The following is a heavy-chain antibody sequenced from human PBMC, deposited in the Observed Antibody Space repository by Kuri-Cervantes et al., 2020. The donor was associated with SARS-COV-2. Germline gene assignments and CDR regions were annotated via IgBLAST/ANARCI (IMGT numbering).Heavy chain of an antibody. D-gene: IGHD3-10*01. Sequence: SETLSLTCAVSGYSISSGYYWGWIRQPPGKGLEWIGYIYYSGSTNYNPSLKSRVTISVDTSKNQFSLKLSSVTAADTAVYYCARWGSGSYEIWGQGTLVTVSS. CDR1: GYSISSGYY. J-gene: IGHJ4*02. V-gene: IGHV4-38-2*01. CDR3: ARWGSGSYEI. CDR2: IYYSGST.